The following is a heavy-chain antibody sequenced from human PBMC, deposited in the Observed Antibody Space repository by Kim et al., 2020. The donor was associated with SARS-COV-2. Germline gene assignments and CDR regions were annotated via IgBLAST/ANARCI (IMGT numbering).Heavy chain of an antibody. J-gene: IGHJ4*02. CDR3: ARRGYSYGSYYFDY. D-gene: IGHD5-18*01. Sequence: SPSLKSRLTITKDTSKNQVGLTMTNMDPVDTATYYCARRGYSYGSYYFDYWGQGTLVTVSS. V-gene: IGHV2-5*01.